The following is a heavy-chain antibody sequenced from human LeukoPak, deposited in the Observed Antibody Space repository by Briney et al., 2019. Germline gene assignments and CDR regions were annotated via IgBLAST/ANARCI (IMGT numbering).Heavy chain of an antibody. Sequence: GGSLRLSCAASGFTFDDYTMHWVRQAPGKGLEWVSLISGDGGSTYYADSVKGRLTISRDNSKNSLYLQMNSLRTEDTALYYCAKDPTYDFWSGYLRGKNWFDPWGQGTLVTVSS. CDR3: AKDPTYDFWSGYLRGKNWFDP. CDR1: GFTFDDYT. J-gene: IGHJ5*02. D-gene: IGHD3-3*01. V-gene: IGHV3-43*02. CDR2: ISGDGGST.